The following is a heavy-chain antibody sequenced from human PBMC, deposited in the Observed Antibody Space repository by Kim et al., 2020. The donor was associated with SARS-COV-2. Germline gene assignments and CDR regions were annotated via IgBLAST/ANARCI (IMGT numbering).Heavy chain of an antibody. CDR3: ARFRSLSSAGAFDI. Sequence: SETLSLTCAVYGGSFSGYYWSWIRQPPGKGLEWIGEINHSGRTNYNPSLKSRVTISVDTSKNQFSLKLSSVTAADTAVYYCARFRSLSSAGAFDIWGQGTMVTVSS. J-gene: IGHJ3*02. D-gene: IGHD2-15*01. CDR2: INHSGRT. V-gene: IGHV4-34*01. CDR1: GGSFSGYY.